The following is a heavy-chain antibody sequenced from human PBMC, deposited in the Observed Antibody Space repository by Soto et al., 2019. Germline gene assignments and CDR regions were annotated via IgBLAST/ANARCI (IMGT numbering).Heavy chain of an antibody. CDR3: GTTFEY. D-gene: IGHD1-26*01. Sequence: HPGGSLRLSCAASGFTFSNYWIRWVRQVPGEGLVWVSSINNDGSRTWYADSVRGRIAMSRDNARNLVSLQMNSLRAEDTAVYYCGTTFEYWGQGALVTVSS. J-gene: IGHJ4*02. V-gene: IGHV3-74*01. CDR1: GFTFSNYW. CDR2: INNDGSRT.